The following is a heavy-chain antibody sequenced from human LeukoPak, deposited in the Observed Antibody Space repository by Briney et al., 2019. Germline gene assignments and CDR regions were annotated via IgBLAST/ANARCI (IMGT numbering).Heavy chain of an antibody. CDR2: SRNKANSYTI. V-gene: IGHV3-72*01. CDR3: GRASSSSGHFSMDY. CDR1: GFTFSDYY. Sequence: PGGSLRLSCAASGFTFSDYYMDWVRQTPGKGLEWVARSRNKANSYTIEYAASVKGRFPISRDDSKNSLYLQMSSLKTEDTAVYYCGRASSSSGHFSMDYWGQGTLVTVSS. J-gene: IGHJ4*02. D-gene: IGHD3-22*01.